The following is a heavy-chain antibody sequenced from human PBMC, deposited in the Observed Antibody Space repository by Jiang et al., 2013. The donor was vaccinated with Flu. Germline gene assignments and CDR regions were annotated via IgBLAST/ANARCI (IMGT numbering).Heavy chain of an antibody. V-gene: IGHV3-15*01. CDR3: TTDPPTYYDILTGYYPGDY. D-gene: IGHD3-9*01. CDR2: IKSKTDGGTT. Sequence: GLVKPGGSLRLSCAASGFTFSNAWMSWVRQAPGKGLEWVGRIKSKTDGGTTDYTAPVKGRFTISRDDSKNTLYLQMNSLKTEDTAVYYCTTDPPTYYDILTGYYPGDYWGQGTLVTVSS. J-gene: IGHJ4*02. CDR1: GFTFSNAW.